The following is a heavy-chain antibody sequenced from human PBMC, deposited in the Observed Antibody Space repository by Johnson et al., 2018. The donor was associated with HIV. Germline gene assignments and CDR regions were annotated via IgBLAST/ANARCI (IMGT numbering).Heavy chain of an antibody. D-gene: IGHD2-2*01. V-gene: IGHV3-7*02. CDR2: IKQDGSEQ. Sequence: VQLVESGGGVVQPGRSLRLSCAASGFTFSSYWMSWVRQAPGKGLEWVANIKQDGSEQYYVDSVKGRFTISRDNAKNSLYLKMNSLRAEDTAVYYCASRSTSMTDAFDIWGQGTMVTVSS. CDR1: GFTFSSYW. CDR3: ASRSTSMTDAFDI. J-gene: IGHJ3*02.